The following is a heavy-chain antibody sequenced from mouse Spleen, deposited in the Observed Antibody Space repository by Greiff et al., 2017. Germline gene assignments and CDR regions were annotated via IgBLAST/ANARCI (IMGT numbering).Heavy chain of an antibody. CDR3: ASYSNYVSWFAY. Sequence: QVQLQQPGAELVRPGTSVKLSCKASATTFPGSGRHGVKQRPGQGLEWIGVIDPSDSYTNYNQKFKGKATLTVDTSSSTAYMQLSSLTSEDSAVYYCASYSNYVSWFAYWGQGTLVTVSA. CDR2: IDPSDSYT. J-gene: IGHJ3*01. CDR1: ATTFPGSG. V-gene: IGHV1-59*01. D-gene: IGHD2-5*01.